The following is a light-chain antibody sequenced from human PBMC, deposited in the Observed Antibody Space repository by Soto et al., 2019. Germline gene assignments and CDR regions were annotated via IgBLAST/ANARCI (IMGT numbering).Light chain of an antibody. CDR3: QQSYSRPLT. CDR1: QSITNY. CDR2: AAS. J-gene: IGKJ4*01. V-gene: IGKV1-39*01. Sequence: DIQMTQSSSSLSASVGDRVTITCRASQSITNYLNWYQQKVGKAPQLLIYAASTLQSGVPSRFSGIGSGTDFTLTINNLQPEDFATYYCQQSYSRPLTFGGGTKVE.